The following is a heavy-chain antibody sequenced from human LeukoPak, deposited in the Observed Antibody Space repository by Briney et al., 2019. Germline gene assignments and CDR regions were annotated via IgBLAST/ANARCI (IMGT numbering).Heavy chain of an antibody. CDR2: IYYSGST. D-gene: IGHD3-22*01. Sequence: KAPETLSLTCTVSGGSISSYYWSWIRQPPGKGLEWIGYIYYSGSTNYDPSLKSRVTISVDTSKNRFSLKLSSVTAADTAVYYCARAYYYDSSGYFGYWGQGTLV. CDR3: ARAYYYDSSGYFGY. J-gene: IGHJ4*02. V-gene: IGHV4-59*01. CDR1: GGSISSYY.